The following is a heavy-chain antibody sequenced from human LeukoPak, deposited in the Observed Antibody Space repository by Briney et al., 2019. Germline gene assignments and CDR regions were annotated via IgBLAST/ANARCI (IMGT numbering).Heavy chain of an antibody. D-gene: IGHD2-15*01. Sequence: ASVKVSCKASGYTFTSYGISWVRQAPGQGLEWMGSISAYNGNTNYAQKLQGRVTMTTDTSTSTAYMELRSLRSDDTAVYYCARTVVVVAATISDYFDYWGQGTLVTVSS. J-gene: IGHJ4*02. CDR2: ISAYNGNT. V-gene: IGHV1-18*01. CDR3: ARTVVVVAATISDYFDY. CDR1: GYTFTSYG.